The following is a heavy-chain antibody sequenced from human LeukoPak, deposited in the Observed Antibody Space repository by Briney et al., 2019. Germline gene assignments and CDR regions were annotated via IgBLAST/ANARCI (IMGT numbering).Heavy chain of an antibody. D-gene: IGHD4-17*01. CDR3: ARAPTVTSYWWFDL. V-gene: IGHV4-59*01. J-gene: IGHJ2*01. Sequence: SETLSLTCAVSGGSISSYYWTWIRQPPGKGLEWIGFIYYNGSTDYNPSLKSRVAISVDSSKTQFSLKLTSVTPTDTAVYYCARAPTVTSYWWFDLWGRGTLVTVSS. CDR1: GGSISSYY. CDR2: IYYNGST.